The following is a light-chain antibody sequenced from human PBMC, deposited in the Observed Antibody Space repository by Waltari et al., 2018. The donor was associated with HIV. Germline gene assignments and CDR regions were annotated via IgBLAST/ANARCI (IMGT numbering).Light chain of an antibody. V-gene: IGLV1-47*01. Sequence: QSVMTQPPSASGTPGQRVTISCSGSSSNIGRNYVNWYQQRPGTTPTLLILRTNQRPSWVPDRFSGSTSGTSASLAISGRRSEDEADYYCAAWDDSLCGSWVFGGGTQVTVL. CDR3: AAWDDSLCGSWV. CDR2: RTN. CDR1: SSNIGRNY. J-gene: IGLJ3*02.